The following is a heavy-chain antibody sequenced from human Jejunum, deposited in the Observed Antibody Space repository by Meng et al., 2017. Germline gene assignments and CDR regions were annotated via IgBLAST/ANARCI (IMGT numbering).Heavy chain of an antibody. CDR1: GFTFSSHW. V-gene: IGHV3-74*01. J-gene: IGHJ4*02. Sequence: EVHLVESGGGLVQPGGSLRLSCAASGFTFSSHWMYWVRQAPGKGLVWVSRIKGDGSTTTYADSVKGRFTISRDNAKNTLYLQMNNLRAEDTAVYYCARDLNYYIDYWGQGTLVTVSS. CDR2: IKGDGSTT. CDR3: ARDLNYYIDY.